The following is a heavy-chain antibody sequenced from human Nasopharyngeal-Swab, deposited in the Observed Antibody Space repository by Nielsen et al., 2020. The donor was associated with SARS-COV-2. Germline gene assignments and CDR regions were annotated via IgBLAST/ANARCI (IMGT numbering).Heavy chain of an antibody. V-gene: IGHV3-21*01. CDR3: ASPQTTVTPGVYDYYYGMDV. J-gene: IGHJ6*02. CDR2: ISSTTPYI. CDR1: GFTFSGYT. D-gene: IGHD4-17*01. Sequence: GESLKISCVASGFTFSGYTMNWVRQAPGKGLEWISSISSTTPYIYYADSVKGRFTISRDNAKNSLSLQMNSLGAEDTAVYYCASPQTTVTPGVYDYYYGMDVWGQGTTVTVSS.